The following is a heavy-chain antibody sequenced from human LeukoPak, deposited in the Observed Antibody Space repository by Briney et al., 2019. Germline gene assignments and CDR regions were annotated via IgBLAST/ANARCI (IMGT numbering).Heavy chain of an antibody. CDR1: GFTFSSYG. V-gene: IGHV3-30*02. Sequence: PGGSLRLSCAASGFTFSSYGMHWVRQAPGKGLEWVAFIRYDGSNKYYADSVKGRFTISRDNSKNTLYLQMNSLRAEDTAVYYCAKALSYYYDSSGYYGSEVDYFDYWGQGTLVTVSS. J-gene: IGHJ4*02. CDR2: IRYDGSNK. CDR3: AKALSYYYDSSGYYGSEVDYFDY. D-gene: IGHD3-22*01.